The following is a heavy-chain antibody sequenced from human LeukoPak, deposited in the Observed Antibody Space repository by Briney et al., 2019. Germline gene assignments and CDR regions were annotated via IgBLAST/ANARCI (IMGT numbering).Heavy chain of an antibody. Sequence: SETLSLTCAVYGGSFSGYYWSWIRQPPGKGLEWIGEINHSGSTNYNPSLKSRVTISVDTSKNQFSLKLSSVTAADTAVYYCASARKYYDFLSGYGSWFDPWGQGTLVTVSS. V-gene: IGHV4-34*01. CDR2: INHSGST. D-gene: IGHD3-3*01. CDR3: ASARKYYDFLSGYGSWFDP. CDR1: GGSFSGYY. J-gene: IGHJ5*02.